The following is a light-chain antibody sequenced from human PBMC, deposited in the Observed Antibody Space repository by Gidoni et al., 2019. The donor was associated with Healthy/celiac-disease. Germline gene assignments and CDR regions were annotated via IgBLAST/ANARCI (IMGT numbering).Light chain of an antibody. J-gene: IGKJ1*01. CDR1: QVISCY. CDR3: QQYYSYPRT. V-gene: IGKV1-8*01. CDR2: AAS. Sequence: AIRITQSPSSLSAPTGDRVTITCRARQVISCYLAWYQQKPGKAPKLLIYAASTLQSGVPSRFSGSGSGTDFTLTISCLQSEDFATYYCQQYYSYPRTFGQGTKVEIK.